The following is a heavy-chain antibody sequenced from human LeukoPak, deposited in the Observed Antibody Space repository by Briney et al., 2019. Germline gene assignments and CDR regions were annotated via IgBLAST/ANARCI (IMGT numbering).Heavy chain of an antibody. CDR2: INHSGST. V-gene: IGHV4-34*01. Sequence: SETLSLTCAVYGGSFSGYYWSWLRQPPGKGLEWIGEINHSGSTNYNPSLKSRVTISVDTSKNQFSLKLSSVTAADTAVYYCARGPLYCSGGSCYPNWFDPWGQGTLVTVPS. CDR3: ARGPLYCSGGSCYPNWFDP. D-gene: IGHD2-15*01. J-gene: IGHJ5*02. CDR1: GGSFSGYY.